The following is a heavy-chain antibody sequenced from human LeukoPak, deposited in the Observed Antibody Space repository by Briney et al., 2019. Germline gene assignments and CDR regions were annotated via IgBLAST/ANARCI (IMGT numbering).Heavy chain of an antibody. CDR2: INPKSGDT. CDR1: GYSFTGYY. CDR3: ARDSGERGSGSYLIAY. J-gene: IGHJ4*02. D-gene: IGHD3-10*01. V-gene: IGHV1-2*02. Sequence: ASVKVSCKASGYSFTGYYMYWVRQAPGQGLEWMGWINPKSGDTNYAQKFQGRVTMTRDTSITTAYMEVRRLTSDDTAAYYCARDSGERGSGSYLIAYWGQGTLVTVSS.